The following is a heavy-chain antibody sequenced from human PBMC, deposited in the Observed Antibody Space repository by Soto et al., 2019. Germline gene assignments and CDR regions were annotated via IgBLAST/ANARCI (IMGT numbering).Heavy chain of an antibody. D-gene: IGHD2-2*01. Sequence: EVQLVESGGGLVQPGGSVRLPCGPSGFTFSSHAMGWVRGAPGEGVEWVSAIRGSGENTYYADPVKGRFTISRDNSKNTLYLQMNSLRAEDTAVYYCARESCSSTGCYYFGMDVWGQGTTVTVSS. CDR2: IRGSGENT. CDR3: ARESCSSTGCYYFGMDV. J-gene: IGHJ6*02. V-gene: IGHV3-23*04. CDR1: GFTFSSHA.